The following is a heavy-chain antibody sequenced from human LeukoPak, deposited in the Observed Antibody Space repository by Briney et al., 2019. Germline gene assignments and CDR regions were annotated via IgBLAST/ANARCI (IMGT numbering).Heavy chain of an antibody. Sequence: ASVKVSCKASGYTFTSYYIHWVRQATGQGLEWMGWMNPNSGNTGYAQKFQGRVTMTRNTSISTAYMELSSLRSEDTAVYYCARAVGQIYYYYMDVWGKGTTVTVSS. V-gene: IGHV1-8*02. CDR2: MNPNSGNT. J-gene: IGHJ6*03. CDR3: ARAVGQIYYYYMDV. CDR1: GYTFTSYY.